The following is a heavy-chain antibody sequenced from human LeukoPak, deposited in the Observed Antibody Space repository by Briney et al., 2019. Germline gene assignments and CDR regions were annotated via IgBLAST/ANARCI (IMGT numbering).Heavy chain of an antibody. CDR1: GYTFTSYY. J-gene: IGHJ3*02. CDR2: INPSGGST. V-gene: IGHV1-46*01. CDR3: AREWMAGAFDI. Sequence: ASVKVSCKASGYTFTSYYMHWVRQAPGQGLEWTGIINPSGGSTSYAQKFQGRVTMTRDMSTSTVYMELSSLRSEDTAVYYCAREWMAGAFDIWGQGTMVTVSS. D-gene: IGHD5-12*01.